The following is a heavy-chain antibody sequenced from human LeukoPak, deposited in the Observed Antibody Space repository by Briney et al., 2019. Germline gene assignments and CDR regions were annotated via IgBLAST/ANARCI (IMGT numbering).Heavy chain of an antibody. V-gene: IGHV3-23*01. CDR3: AKDHPLAAGTSDY. D-gene: IGHD6-13*01. CDR2: ISGSGGST. Sequence: ETLSLTCAVYGGSFSGYYWSWIRQPPGKGLEWVSAISGSGGSTYYADSVKGRFTISRDNSKNTLYLQMNSLRAEDTAVYYCAKDHPLAAGTSDYWGQGTLVTVSS. J-gene: IGHJ4*02. CDR1: GGSFSGYY.